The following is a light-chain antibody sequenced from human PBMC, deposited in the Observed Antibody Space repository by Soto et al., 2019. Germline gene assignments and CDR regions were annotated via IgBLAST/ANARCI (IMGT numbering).Light chain of an antibody. CDR3: SSYAGTAYV. Sequence: QSVLTQPASVSGSPGQSITISCTGTSGDIGSYNRVSWYQQHPGKAPKLIIYEVTDRPSGVSNRFSGSRSGNTASLTISGLQAEDEAEYYCSSYAGTAYVFGTGTKVTVL. CDR1: SGDIGSYNR. V-gene: IGLV2-14*01. J-gene: IGLJ1*01. CDR2: EVT.